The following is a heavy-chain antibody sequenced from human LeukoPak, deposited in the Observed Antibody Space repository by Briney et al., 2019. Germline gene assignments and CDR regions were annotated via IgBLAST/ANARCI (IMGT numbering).Heavy chain of an antibody. V-gene: IGHV4-4*02. CDR1: GGSLSSSNW. D-gene: IGHD3-10*01. CDR2: NYHSGST. J-gene: IGHJ4*02. CDR3: ARGGGLLWFGELSPFDY. Sequence: PSGTLSLTCAVSGGSLSSSNWWSWVRPPPGKGLEWIGENYHSGSTNYNPSLQSRVTISVDKSKNQFSLKLSSVTAADRAGYYCARGGGLLWFGELSPFDYWGQGTLVTVSS.